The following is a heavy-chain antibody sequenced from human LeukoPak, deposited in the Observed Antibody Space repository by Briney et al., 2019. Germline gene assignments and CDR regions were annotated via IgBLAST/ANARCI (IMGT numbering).Heavy chain of an antibody. J-gene: IGHJ4*02. CDR1: GFTFSNYW. CDR2: INSDGSSR. CDR3: ASASSHRIAAGGDY. V-gene: IGHV3-74*01. D-gene: IGHD6-13*01. Sequence: GGSLRLSCAASGFTFSNYWMHWVRQAPGKGLMWVSRINSDGSSRNYADSVKGRFTISRDNAKNTLYLQMNSLRAEDTAVYYCASASSHRIAAGGDYWGQGTLVTVSS.